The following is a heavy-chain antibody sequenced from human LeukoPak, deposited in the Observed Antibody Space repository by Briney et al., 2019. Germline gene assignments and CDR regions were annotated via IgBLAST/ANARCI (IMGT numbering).Heavy chain of an antibody. CDR3: ARVPYCSGGSCYSGFDY. D-gene: IGHD2-15*01. V-gene: IGHV1-46*01. CDR1: GYTFTSYY. Sequence: ASVKVSCKASGYTFTSYYMHWVRQPPGQGLEWVGIINPSDGSTSYAQKFQGRVTMTRDTYTSTVYMELSSLRSEDTAVYYCARVPYCSGGSCYSGFDYWGQGTLVTVSS. CDR2: INPSDGST. J-gene: IGHJ4*02.